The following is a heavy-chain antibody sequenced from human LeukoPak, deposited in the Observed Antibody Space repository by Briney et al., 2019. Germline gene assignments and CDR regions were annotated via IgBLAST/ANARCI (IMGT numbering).Heavy chain of an antibody. CDR3: ATNLWFGDLYYFDY. D-gene: IGHD3-10*01. CDR1: GFTFSSYG. Sequence: GGSLRLSCAASGFTFSSYGMHWVRQAPGKGLEWVAFIRYDGSNKYYADSVKGRFTISRDNSKNTLYLQMNSLRAEDTAVYYCATNLWFGDLYYFDYWGQGTLVTVSS. J-gene: IGHJ4*02. V-gene: IGHV3-30*02. CDR2: IRYDGSNK.